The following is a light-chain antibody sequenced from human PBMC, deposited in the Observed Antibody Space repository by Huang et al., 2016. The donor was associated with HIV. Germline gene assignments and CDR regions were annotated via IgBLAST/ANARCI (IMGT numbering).Light chain of an antibody. CDR3: QQTSSVPLT. J-gene: IGKJ4*01. V-gene: IGKV1-39*01. CDR1: QTISTF. CDR2: AAS. Sequence: DIQMTQSPSSLSASVGDRISITCRASQTISTFLNWYQQKPGKAPTLLFYAASNLQSGVSSRFSGTWSGTLFTLTVTGLLPDDFATYFCQQTSSVPLTFGGGTKVEMK.